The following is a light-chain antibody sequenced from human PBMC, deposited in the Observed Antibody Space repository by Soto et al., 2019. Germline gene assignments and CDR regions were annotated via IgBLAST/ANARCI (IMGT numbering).Light chain of an antibody. Sequence: EIVLTQSPATLSLSPGERATLSCRASQSVSSYLAWHQQKPGQAPRLLIYDASNRATGIPARFSGSGSGKDFTLTISSLEPEDFAVYYCQQRSNWPYTFGQGTKLEIK. J-gene: IGKJ2*01. CDR1: QSVSSY. V-gene: IGKV3-11*01. CDR2: DAS. CDR3: QQRSNWPYT.